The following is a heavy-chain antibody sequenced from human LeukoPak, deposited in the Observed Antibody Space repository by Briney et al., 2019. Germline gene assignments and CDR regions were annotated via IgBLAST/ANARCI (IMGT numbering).Heavy chain of an antibody. CDR1: GGSISSYY. V-gene: IGHV4-59*12. D-gene: IGHD3-3*01. CDR3: ARVGSRDFWSGYSSYYYGMDV. J-gene: IGHJ6*02. Sequence: SETLSLTCTVSGGSISSYYWSWIRQPPGKGLEWIGYIYYSGSTNYNPSLKSRVTISVDTSKNQFSLKLSSVTAADTAVYYCARVGSRDFWSGYSSYYYGMDVWGQGTTVTVSS. CDR2: IYYSGST.